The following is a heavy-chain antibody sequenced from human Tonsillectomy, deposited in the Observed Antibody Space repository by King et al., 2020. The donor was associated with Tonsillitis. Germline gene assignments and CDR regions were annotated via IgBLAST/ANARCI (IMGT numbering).Heavy chain of an antibody. V-gene: IGHV4-39*01. CDR1: GGSISSSSYY. D-gene: IGHD5-24*01. CDR3: ASTRSYADHDY. J-gene: IGHJ4*02. CDR2: IYYSGST. Sequence: LQLQESGPGLVKPSETLSLTCTVSGGSISSSSYYCGWIRQPPGKGLEWIGSIYYSGSTYYNPSLKSRVTISVDTSKNQFSLRLSAVTAADTAVYYCASTRSYADHDYWGQGTLVTVSS.